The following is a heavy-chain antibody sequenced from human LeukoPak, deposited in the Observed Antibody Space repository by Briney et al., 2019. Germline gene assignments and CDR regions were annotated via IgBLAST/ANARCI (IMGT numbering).Heavy chain of an antibody. J-gene: IGHJ4*02. CDR1: GGSISGTKW. CDR3: ATRSSSGSPN. D-gene: IGHD3-10*01. V-gene: IGHV4-4*02. Sequence: PSGTLSLTCAVSGGSISGTKWWTWVRQPPGKGLEWIGETSQSGSMNYNPSLRSRATVSLDKSKNQFFLKLGSVTAADTAVYYCATRSSSGSPNWGQGTLVTVSS. CDR2: TSQSGSM.